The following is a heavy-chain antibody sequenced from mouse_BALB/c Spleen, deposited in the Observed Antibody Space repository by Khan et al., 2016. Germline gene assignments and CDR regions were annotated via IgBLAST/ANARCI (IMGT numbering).Heavy chain of an antibody. CDR1: GFTFSDSY. CDR3: AIRVNDGSSGFAY. J-gene: IGHJ3*01. V-gene: IGHV5-12*02. Sequence: EVELVEAGGGLVQPGGSLKLSCATSGFTFSDSYMYWVRQTPEKRLEWVAYISNGGGGTYYPDTEKGRSTISRNNAKNTLYLQPSRPKSEDTAMYYCAIRVNDGSSGFAYWGQGTLVTVSA. D-gene: IGHD1-1*01. CDR2: ISNGGGGT.